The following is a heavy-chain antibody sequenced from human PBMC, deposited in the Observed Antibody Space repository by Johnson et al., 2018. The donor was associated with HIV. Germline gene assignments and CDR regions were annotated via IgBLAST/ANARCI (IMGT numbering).Heavy chain of an antibody. CDR3: ARGGGWATDAFDI. CDR1: GFTFSSYG. J-gene: IGHJ3*02. V-gene: IGHV3-33*01. CDR2: IWYDGSNK. D-gene: IGHD5-12*01. Sequence: QVYLVESGGGVVQPGRSLRLSCAASGFTFSSYGMHWVRQAPGKGLEWVAVIWYDGSNKYYADSVRGRFTISRDNSKNTLYLQMNSLRAEDTAVYYCARGGGWATDAFDIWGQGTMVTVSS.